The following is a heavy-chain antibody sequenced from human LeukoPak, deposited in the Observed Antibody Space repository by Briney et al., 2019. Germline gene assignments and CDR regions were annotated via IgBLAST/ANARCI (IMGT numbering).Heavy chain of an antibody. CDR3: AVGSYYFDY. CDR2: ISGSSAST. V-gene: IGHV3-23*01. Sequence: PGGSLRLSCAASGXTFSTYAMNWVRQAPGKGLEWVSGISGSSASTYHADSVKGRFTISRDNSKNTLYVQMNSLRAEDTAVYYCAVGSYYFDYWGQGTLVTVSS. CDR1: GXTFSTYA. D-gene: IGHD3-10*01. J-gene: IGHJ4*02.